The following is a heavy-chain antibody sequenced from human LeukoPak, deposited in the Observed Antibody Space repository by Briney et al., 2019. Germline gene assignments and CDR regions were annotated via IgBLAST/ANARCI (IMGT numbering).Heavy chain of an antibody. CDR2: IYTSGST. Sequence: PSETLSLTCTVSGGSISSGSYYWSWIRQPAGKGLEWIGRIYTSGSTNYNPSLKSRVTISVDTSKNQFSLKLSSVTAADTAVYYCARDRGFRFDWFDPWGQGTLVTDSS. CDR1: GGSISSGSYY. J-gene: IGHJ5*02. D-gene: IGHD3-10*01. CDR3: ARDRGFRFDWFDP. V-gene: IGHV4-61*02.